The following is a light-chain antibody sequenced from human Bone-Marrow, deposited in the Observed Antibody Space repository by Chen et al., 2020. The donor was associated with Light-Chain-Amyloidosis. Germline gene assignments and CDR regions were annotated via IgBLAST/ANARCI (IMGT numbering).Light chain of an antibody. J-gene: IGLJ3*02. CDR1: NSDVGYHNY. V-gene: IGLV2-14*03. CDR2: DVS. CDR3: NSYTSSSTRV. Sequence: QSVLSQPASVSGSPGQSLTIPCPGTNSDVGYHNYVSWYQQYPGKAPRLIIYDVSYRPSGVSHRFSGSKSGNPASLTISGLQADDEADYYCNSYTSSSTRVFGGGTKLTVL.